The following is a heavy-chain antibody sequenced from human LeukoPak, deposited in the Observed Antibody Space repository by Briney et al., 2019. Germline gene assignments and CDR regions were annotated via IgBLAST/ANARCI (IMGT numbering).Heavy chain of an antibody. CDR1: GGSISSYY. CDR3: AGLPNDHYYYYYYGMDV. V-gene: IGHV4-59*01. Sequence: SETLSLTCTVSGGSISSYYWSWIRQPPGKGLEWIGYIYYSGSTNYNPSLKSRVTISVDRSKNQFSLKLSSVTAADTAVYYCAGLPNDHYYYYYYGMDVWGQGTTVTVSS. CDR2: IYYSGST. J-gene: IGHJ6*02. D-gene: IGHD1-1*01.